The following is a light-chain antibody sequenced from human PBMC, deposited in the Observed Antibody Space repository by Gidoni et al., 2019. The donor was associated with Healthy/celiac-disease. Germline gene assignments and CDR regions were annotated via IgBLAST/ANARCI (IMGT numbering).Light chain of an antibody. CDR1: QSISSY. J-gene: IGKJ4*01. CDR2: AAS. V-gene: IGKV1-39*01. CDR3: QQSYSTPLT. Sequence: DIQMTQSPSSLSASVGDRVTITCRASQSISSYLNWYQQKPGKAPKRLIYAASSLQSGVPSRFSGSGSETDFTLTISSLQPGDFATYYCQQSYSTPLTFGGETKVEIK.